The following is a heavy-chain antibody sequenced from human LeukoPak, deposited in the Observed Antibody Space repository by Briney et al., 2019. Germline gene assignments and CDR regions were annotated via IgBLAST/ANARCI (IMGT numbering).Heavy chain of an antibody. D-gene: IGHD6-13*01. J-gene: IGHJ6*03. Sequence: PGGSLRLSCAASGFKFSNYGVHWVRQAPGKGLEWVAFIRFDGSNKYYADSVKGRFTISRDNSKNTLYLQMNSLRAEDTAVYYCAKDPDSSSRYHYYHIDVWGKGTTVTVSS. CDR2: IRFDGSNK. V-gene: IGHV3-30*02. CDR3: AKDPDSSSRYHYYHIDV. CDR1: GFKFSNYG.